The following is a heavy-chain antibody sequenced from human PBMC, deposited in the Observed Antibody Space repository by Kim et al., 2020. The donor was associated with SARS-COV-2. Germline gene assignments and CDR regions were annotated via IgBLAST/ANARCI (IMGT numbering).Heavy chain of an antibody. Sequence: GGSLRLSCAASGFTFSSYGMHWVRQAPGKGLEWVAVIWYDGSNKYYADSVKGRFTISRDNSKNTLYLQMNSLRAEDTAVYYCAKDRRKYDILTGYYFDYWGQGTLVTVSS. V-gene: IGHV3-33*06. J-gene: IGHJ4*02. CDR1: GFTFSSYG. CDR2: IWYDGSNK. CDR3: AKDRRKYDILTGYYFDY. D-gene: IGHD3-9*01.